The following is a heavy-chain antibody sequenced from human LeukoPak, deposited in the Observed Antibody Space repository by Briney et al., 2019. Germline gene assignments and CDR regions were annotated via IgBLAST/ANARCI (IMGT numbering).Heavy chain of an antibody. J-gene: IGHJ4*02. CDR2: ISGSGGST. CDR1: GFTFSSYG. V-gene: IGHV3-23*01. D-gene: IGHD1-7*01. Sequence: GGSLRLSCAASGFTFSSYGMNWVRQAPGKGLEWVSTISGSGGSTYYADSVKGRFTISRDNSKNTLYLQMNSLRAEDTAVYYCAKEKNSMSYYFDYWGQGTLVTVSS. CDR3: AKEKNSMSYYFDY.